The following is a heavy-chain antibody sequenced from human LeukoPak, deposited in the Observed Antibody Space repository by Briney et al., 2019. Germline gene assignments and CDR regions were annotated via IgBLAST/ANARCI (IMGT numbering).Heavy chain of an antibody. D-gene: IGHD3-16*01. CDR1: GFTFSNYG. J-gene: IGHJ6*03. Sequence: PGGSLRLSCAASGFTFSNYGMHWVRQAPGQGLEWMGWINPNSGGTNYAQKFQGRVTMTRDTSISTAYMELSRLRSDDTAVYYCARDASYLFYYYYYMDVWGKGTTVTVSS. CDR2: INPNSGGT. CDR3: ARDASYLFYYYYYMDV. V-gene: IGHV1-2*02.